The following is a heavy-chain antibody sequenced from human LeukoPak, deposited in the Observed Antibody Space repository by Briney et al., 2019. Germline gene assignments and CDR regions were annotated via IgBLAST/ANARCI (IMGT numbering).Heavy chain of an antibody. D-gene: IGHD3-9*01. J-gene: IGHJ3*02. Sequence: SETLSLTCSVSGDSISSSGYYWDWIRQPPGKGLEWIGSIHHSGNTNYNPSLKSRVTISADLSKNQFSLTLSSVTAADTAVYYCARVTGRWAEAFDIWGQGTMVTVSS. CDR1: GDSISSSGYY. CDR2: IHHSGNT. V-gene: IGHV4-39*07. CDR3: ARVTGRWAEAFDI.